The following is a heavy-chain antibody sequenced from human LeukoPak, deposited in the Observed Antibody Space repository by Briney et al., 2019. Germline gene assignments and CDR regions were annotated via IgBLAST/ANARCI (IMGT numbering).Heavy chain of an antibody. CDR3: ARTNYHDGTGFYDY. J-gene: IGHJ4*02. V-gene: IGHV1-46*01. Sequence: GASVKVSCKVSGYTLTELSMHWVRQAPGQGLEWMGIINPSGGSTRYAENFQGRVTVTRDTSTSTVYMELSSLRSEDTAMYYCARTNYHDGTGFYDYWGQGTLVTVSS. CDR2: INPSGGST. CDR1: GYTLTELS. D-gene: IGHD3-22*01.